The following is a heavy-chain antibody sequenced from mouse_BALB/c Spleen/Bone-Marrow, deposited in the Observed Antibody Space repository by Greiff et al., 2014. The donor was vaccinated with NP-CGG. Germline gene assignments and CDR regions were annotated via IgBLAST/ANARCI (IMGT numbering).Heavy chain of an antibody. CDR1: GFTFSRYG. V-gene: IGHV5-6*01. D-gene: IGHD2-1*01. CDR2: ISSGGSYT. J-gene: IGHJ4*01. CDR3: ARQYGNLGVMDY. Sequence: EVQLVESGGDLVKPGGSLKLSCAASGFTFSRYGMSWVRQTPDKMLEWVANISSGGSYTYYPDSVKGRFTISRDNAKNTLYLHMSSLKSEDAAMYYCARQYGNLGVMDYWGQGTSVTVSS.